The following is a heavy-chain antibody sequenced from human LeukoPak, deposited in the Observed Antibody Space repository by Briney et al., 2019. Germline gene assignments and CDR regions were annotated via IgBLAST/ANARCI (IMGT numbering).Heavy chain of an antibody. V-gene: IGHV3-30*18. Sequence: GGSLRLSCAASGFTFSSYEMNWVRQAPGKGLEWVAVISYDGRNKYYADSVKGRFTISRDNSKKTLYLQMNSLRAEDTAVYYCAKGYSGYDYAFNIWGQGTMVTVSS. CDR1: GFTFSSYE. CDR2: ISYDGRNK. D-gene: IGHD5-12*01. CDR3: AKGYSGYDYAFNI. J-gene: IGHJ3*02.